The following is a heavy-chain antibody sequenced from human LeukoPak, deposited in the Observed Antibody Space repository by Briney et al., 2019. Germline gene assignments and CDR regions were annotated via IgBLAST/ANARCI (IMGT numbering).Heavy chain of an antibody. D-gene: IGHD6-13*01. CDR3: ARAAGTFIQYFDY. CDR2: INPNNGGT. J-gene: IGHJ4*02. V-gene: IGHV1-2*02. Sequence: ASVKVSCKASGYTFTGYYMHWVRQAPGQGLEWMGWINPNNGGTNYAQKFQGRVTMTRDTSISTAYMELSRLRIDDTAVYYCARAAGTFIQYFDYWGQGTLVTVSS. CDR1: GYTFTGYY.